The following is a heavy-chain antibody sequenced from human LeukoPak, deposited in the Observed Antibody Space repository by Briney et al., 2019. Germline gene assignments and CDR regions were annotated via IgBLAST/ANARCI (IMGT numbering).Heavy chain of an antibody. CDR3: ARGNKWSFDS. D-gene: IGHD2-15*01. Sequence: PGGSLRLSCVASGFPLRTYWMHWVRQAPGKGLVWVSRINSDVRATSYADSVMVRLTISRDSAKNTLYLQMNSLRPEDTAVYYCARGNKWSFDSWGQGSLVPVSS. V-gene: IGHV3-74*01. CDR1: GFPLRTYW. J-gene: IGHJ4*02. CDR2: INSDVRAT.